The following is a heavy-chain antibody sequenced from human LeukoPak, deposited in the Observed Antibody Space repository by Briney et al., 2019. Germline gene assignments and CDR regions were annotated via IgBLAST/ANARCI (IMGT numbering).Heavy chain of an antibody. V-gene: IGHV1-69*13. CDR3: ARDLLYYDFWSGYTDYYYYYGMDV. CDR2: IIPIFGTT. CDR1: GGTLSRYA. J-gene: IGHJ6*02. D-gene: IGHD3-3*01. Sequence: SVKVSCKASGGTLSRYAISWVRQAPGQGPEWMGGIIPIFGTTNYAQKFQGRVTITADESTSTAYMELSSLRSEDTAVYYCARDLLYYDFWSGYTDYYYYYGMDVWGQGTTVTVSS.